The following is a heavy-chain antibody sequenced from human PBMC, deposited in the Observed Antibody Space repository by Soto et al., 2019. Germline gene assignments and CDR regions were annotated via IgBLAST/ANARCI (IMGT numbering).Heavy chain of an antibody. J-gene: IGHJ4*02. CDR2: IYYRGST. CDR3: ARGLDYVGFDY. Sequence: QVQLQESGPGLVKPSETLSLTCIVSGDSVSIGTYYWSWIRQPPGKGLEWIGYIYYRGSTNYNPSLNSRVTISIDTSRNQFCLKVNSVTAADTAVYYCARGLDYVGFDYWGQGTLVAVSS. V-gene: IGHV4-61*01. D-gene: IGHD4-17*01. CDR1: GDSVSIGTYY.